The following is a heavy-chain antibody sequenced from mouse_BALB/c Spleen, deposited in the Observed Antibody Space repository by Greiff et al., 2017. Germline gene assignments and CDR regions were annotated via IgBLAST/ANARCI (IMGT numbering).Heavy chain of an antibody. CDR2: INSNGGST. CDR3: ARDRNYYYGSSYYFDY. V-gene: IGHV5-6-3*01. CDR1: GFTFSSYG. J-gene: IGHJ2*01. D-gene: IGHD1-1*01. Sequence: VQLKESGGGLVQPGGSLKLSCAASGFTFSSYGMSWVRQTPDKRLELVATINSNGGSTYYPDSVKGRFTISRDNAKNTLYLQMSSLKSEDTAMYYCARDRNYYYGSSYYFDYGGQGTTLTVSS.